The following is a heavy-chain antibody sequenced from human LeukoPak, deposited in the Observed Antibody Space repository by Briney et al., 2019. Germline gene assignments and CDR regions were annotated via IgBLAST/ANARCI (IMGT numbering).Heavy chain of an antibody. J-gene: IGHJ4*02. D-gene: IGHD3-10*01. CDR3: ARGLRDSGSGDY. CDR2: MNPNSGNT. Sequence: GASVKVSCKASGYTLTSYDINWVRQATGQGLEWMGWMNPNSGNTGYAQKFQGRVTITRNTSISTAYMELSSLRSEDTAVYYCARGLRDSGSGDYWGQGTLVTVSS. CDR1: GYTLTSYD. V-gene: IGHV1-8*03.